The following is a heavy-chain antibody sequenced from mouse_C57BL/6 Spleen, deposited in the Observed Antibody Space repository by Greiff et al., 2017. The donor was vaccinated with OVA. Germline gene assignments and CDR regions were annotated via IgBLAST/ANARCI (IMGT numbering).Heavy chain of an antibody. V-gene: IGHV1-26*01. J-gene: IGHJ2*01. CDR1: GYTFTDYY. CDR3: ARGRPLGYFDY. D-gene: IGHD3-3*01. CDR2: INPNNGGT. Sequence: VQLQQSGPELVKPGASVKISCKASGYTFTDYYMNWVKQSHGKSLEWIGDINPNNGGTSYNQKFKGKATLTVDKSSSTAYMELRSLTSEDSAVYDCARGRPLGYFDYWGQGTTLTVSS.